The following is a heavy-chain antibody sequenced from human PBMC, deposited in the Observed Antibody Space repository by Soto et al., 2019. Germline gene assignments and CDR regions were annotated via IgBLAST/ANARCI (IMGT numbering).Heavy chain of an antibody. D-gene: IGHD6-13*01. CDR1: GYTFTSYG. CDR3: ARASPSAAGTGGFDP. J-gene: IGHJ5*02. V-gene: IGHV1-18*01. Sequence: QVQLVQSGAEVKKPGASVKVSCKASGYTFTSYGISWVRQAPGQGLEWMGWISAYNGNTNYAQKLQGRVTMTTDTSTSTDYKELSSLGSDDTAEYYAARASPSAAGTGGFDPWGQGTLVTVSS. CDR2: ISAYNGNT.